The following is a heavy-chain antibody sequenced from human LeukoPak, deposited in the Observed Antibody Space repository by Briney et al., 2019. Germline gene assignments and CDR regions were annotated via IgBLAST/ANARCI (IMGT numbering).Heavy chain of an antibody. D-gene: IGHD5-18*01. CDR2: IYYTGKT. Sequence: SETLSLTCTVSGGSISSSSHYWGWIRQSPGKGLGLIGSIYYTGKTFYKPSLKSRVTMSLDTSKSQFSLKLSSVTAADTAVYYCASYTATPSYFDYWGQGTLVTVSS. V-gene: IGHV4-39*01. CDR3: ASYTATPSYFDY. CDR1: GGSISSSSHY. J-gene: IGHJ4*02.